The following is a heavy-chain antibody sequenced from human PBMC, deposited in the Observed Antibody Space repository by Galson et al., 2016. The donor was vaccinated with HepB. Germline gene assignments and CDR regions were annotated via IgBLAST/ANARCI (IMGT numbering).Heavy chain of an antibody. CDR1: GYTFTNYD. CDR2: MNPHTGHA. V-gene: IGHV1-8*01. D-gene: IGHD6-19*01. J-gene: IGHJ4*02. Sequence: SVKVSCKASGYTFTNYDVYWVRQATGQGLEWIGWMNPHTGHAESAQKFQGRVTLTKDSSLNTAYMELSSLRSEDTAVYYCARHTGEEKWLVKLDSWGQGTLVAVS. CDR3: ARHTGEEKWLVKLDS.